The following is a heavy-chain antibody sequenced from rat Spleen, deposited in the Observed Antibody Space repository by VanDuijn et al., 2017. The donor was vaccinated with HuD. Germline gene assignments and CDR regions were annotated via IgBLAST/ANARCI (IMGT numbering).Heavy chain of an antibody. D-gene: IGHD1-11*01. CDR3: TTANNGGFSELYYFDY. Sequence: EVQLVESGGGLVQPGRSMKLSCAASGLSFSNYDMAWVRQAPTKGLEWIASITTGGDNTYYRDSVKGRFTASRDDAKNTQYLQMDSLRSEDTATYYCTTANNGGFSELYYFDYWGQGVMVTVSS. V-gene: IGHV5S13*01. CDR1: GLSFSNYD. CDR2: ITTGGDNT. J-gene: IGHJ2*01.